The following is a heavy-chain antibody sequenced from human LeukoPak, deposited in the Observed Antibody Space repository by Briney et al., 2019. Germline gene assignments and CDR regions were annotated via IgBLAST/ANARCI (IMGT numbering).Heavy chain of an antibody. CDR3: ARDLRITMVRGLARFDY. Sequence: ASVKVSCKASGYTFTSYAMHWVRQAPGQRLEWMGWINAGNGNTKYSQKFQGRVTITRDTSASTAYMELRSLRSDDTAVYYCARDLRITMVRGLARFDYWGQGTLVTVSS. J-gene: IGHJ4*02. CDR1: GYTFTSYA. D-gene: IGHD3-10*01. V-gene: IGHV1-3*01. CDR2: INAGNGNT.